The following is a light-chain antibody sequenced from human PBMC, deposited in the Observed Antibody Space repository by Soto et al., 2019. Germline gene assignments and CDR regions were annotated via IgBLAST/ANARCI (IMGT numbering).Light chain of an antibody. CDR1: SSDVGGYNY. Sequence: QSDLTQPASVSGSPGQSITISCTGTSSDVGGYNYVSWYQQYPGKAPKLMIYEVSNRPSGVSNRFSGSKSGNTASLTISGLQAEDEADYYCSSYTSSSTLYVFGTGTKLTVL. CDR2: EVS. V-gene: IGLV2-14*01. CDR3: SSYTSSSTLYV. J-gene: IGLJ1*01.